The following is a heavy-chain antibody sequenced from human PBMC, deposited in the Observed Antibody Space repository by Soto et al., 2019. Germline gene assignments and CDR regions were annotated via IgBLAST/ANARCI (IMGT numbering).Heavy chain of an antibody. CDR3: VRDRSSSSTSIFDY. V-gene: IGHV3-48*02. CDR2: ISDSSHTI. J-gene: IGHJ4*02. CDR1: GFTFSTYS. Sequence: GGSLRLSCAASGFTFSTYSFNWARQAPGKGLEWLSYISDSSHTIYLADSVKGRFIASRDDAKNSVYLQMHRLRDDDTAVYYCVRDRSSSSTSIFDYWGQGTLVTVSS. D-gene: IGHD6-6*01.